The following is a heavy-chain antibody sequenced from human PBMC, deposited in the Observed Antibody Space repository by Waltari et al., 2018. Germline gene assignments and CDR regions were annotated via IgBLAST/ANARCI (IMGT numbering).Heavy chain of an antibody. CDR1: GFTFTSSA. D-gene: IGHD3-3*01. J-gene: IGHJ4*02. CDR2: IVVGSGNT. Sequence: QMQLVQSGPEVKKPGTSVKVSCKASGFTFTSSAVQWVRQARGQRLEWIGWIVVGSGNTNYAQKFQERVTITRDMSTSTAYMELSSLRSEDTAVYYCAARPHYDFWSGYYDYWGQGTLVTVSS. V-gene: IGHV1-58*01. CDR3: AARPHYDFWSGYYDY.